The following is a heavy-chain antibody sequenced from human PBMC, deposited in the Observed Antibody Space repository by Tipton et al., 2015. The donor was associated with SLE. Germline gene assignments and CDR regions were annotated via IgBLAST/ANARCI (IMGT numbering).Heavy chain of an antibody. CDR1: GGSISSSSYY. CDR2: IYHSGST. J-gene: IGHJ3*02. D-gene: IGHD3-3*01. V-gene: IGHV4-39*01. Sequence: TLSLTCTVSGGSISSSSYYWGWIRQPPGKGLEWIANIYHSGSTYYNPYLESRVTISVDTSKNQFSLKLSPVTAADTAVYYCARHPSFTIFGVWGAFDIWGQGTMVTVSS. CDR3: ARHPSFTIFGVWGAFDI.